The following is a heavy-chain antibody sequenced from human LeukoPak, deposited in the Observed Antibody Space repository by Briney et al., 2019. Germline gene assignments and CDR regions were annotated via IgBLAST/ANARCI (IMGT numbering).Heavy chain of an antibody. D-gene: IGHD2-15*01. V-gene: IGHV4-4*02. CDR2: IYHSGST. Sequence: SETLSLTCAVSGGSISSSNWWSWVRQPPGKGLEWIGEIYHSGSTNYNPSLKSRVTISVDKSKNQFSLKLSSVTAADTAVYYCARVGVVAATLPYYYYMDVWGKGTTVTISS. CDR1: GGSISSSNW. J-gene: IGHJ6*03. CDR3: ARVGVVAATLPYYYYMDV.